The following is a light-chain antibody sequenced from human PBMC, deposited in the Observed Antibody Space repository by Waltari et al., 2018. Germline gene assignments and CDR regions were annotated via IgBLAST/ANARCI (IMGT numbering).Light chain of an antibody. V-gene: IGKV3-15*01. CDR1: QSVSSN. J-gene: IGKJ3*01. Sequence: EIVMTQSPATLSVSPGERATLSCRASQSVSSNLAWYQQKPGQAPRLHIYGASTRATGIPARFSGSGSGTKFTLTISSLQSEDFAVYYCQQYNNWPPSFTFGPGTKVDIK. CDR2: GAS. CDR3: QQYNNWPPSFT.